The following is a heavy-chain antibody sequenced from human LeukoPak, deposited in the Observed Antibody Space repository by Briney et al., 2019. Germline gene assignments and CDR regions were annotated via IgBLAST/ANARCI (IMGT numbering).Heavy chain of an antibody. V-gene: IGHV1-18*01. CDR3: ARARGRSLITTIDY. CDR2: ISVYNGNT. Sequence: ASVKVSCKASGYTFTSYGISWVRQAPGQGLEWMGWISVYNGNTNYAQKLQGRVTMTTDTSTSTAYMELRSLRSDDTAVYYCARARGRSLITTIDYWGQGTLVTVSS. J-gene: IGHJ4*02. D-gene: IGHD3-22*01. CDR1: GYTFTSYG.